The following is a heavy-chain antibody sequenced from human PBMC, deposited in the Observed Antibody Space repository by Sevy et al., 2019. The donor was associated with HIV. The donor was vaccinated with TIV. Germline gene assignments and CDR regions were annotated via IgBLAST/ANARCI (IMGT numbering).Heavy chain of an antibody. Sequence: GGSLRLSCEASGFTFSPYWMTWVRQAPGKGLEWVANIRPDAGQKYYVDSVKGRFTISRDNAKNSLYLQMNSLRAEDTAVYFCARDDGNYYFHYWGQGTLVTVSS. D-gene: IGHD1-7*01. CDR1: GFTFSPYW. CDR3: ARDDGNYYFHY. J-gene: IGHJ4*02. CDR2: IRPDAGQK. V-gene: IGHV3-7*01.